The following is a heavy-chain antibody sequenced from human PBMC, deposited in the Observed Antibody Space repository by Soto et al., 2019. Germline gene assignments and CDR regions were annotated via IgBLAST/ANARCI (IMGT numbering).Heavy chain of an antibody. Sequence: GGSLRLSCAASGFTFSDYYMSWIRQAPGKGLEWVSYISSSSSYTNYADSVKGRFTISRDNAKNSLYLQMNSLRAEDTAVYYCARLRDYGDYVDAFDIWGQGTMVAVSS. CDR2: ISSSSSYT. J-gene: IGHJ3*02. CDR1: GFTFSDYY. CDR3: ARLRDYGDYVDAFDI. D-gene: IGHD4-17*01. V-gene: IGHV3-11*06.